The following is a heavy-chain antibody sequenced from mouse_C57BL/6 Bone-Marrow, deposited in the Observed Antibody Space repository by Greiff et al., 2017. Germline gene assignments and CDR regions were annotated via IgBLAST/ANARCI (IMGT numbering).Heavy chain of an antibody. V-gene: IGHV1-42*01. D-gene: IGHD2-4*01. Sequence: VQLQQSGPELVKPGASVKISCKASGYSFTGYYMNWVKQSPEKSLEWIGEINPSTGGTTYNQKFKAKATLTVDKSSSTAYMQLKSLTSEDSAVYYCARERLRRYYYAMDYWGQGTSVTVSS. CDR2: INPSTGGT. CDR1: GYSFTGYY. J-gene: IGHJ4*01. CDR3: ARERLRRYYYAMDY.